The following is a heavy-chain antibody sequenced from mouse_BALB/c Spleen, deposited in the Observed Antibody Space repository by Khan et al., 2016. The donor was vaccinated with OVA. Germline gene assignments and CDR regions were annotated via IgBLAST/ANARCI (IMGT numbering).Heavy chain of an antibody. D-gene: IGHD1-2*01. V-gene: IGHV2-2*02. Sequence: QVQLQQSGPGLIQPSQSLSITCTVSGFSLTSYGVHWVRQSPGKGLEWLGVKWSGGTTDYNVAFISRLTISKDNSKSQVFLKMNSLQANDTAIYYWASLNEYGEWFAYWGQGTLVTVSA. CDR1: GFSLTSYG. CDR2: KWSGGTT. CDR3: ASLNEYGEWFAY. J-gene: IGHJ3*01.